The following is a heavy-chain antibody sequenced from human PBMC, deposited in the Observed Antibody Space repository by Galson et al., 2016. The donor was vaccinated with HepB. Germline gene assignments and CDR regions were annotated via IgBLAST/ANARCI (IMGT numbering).Heavy chain of an antibody. CDR3: ARDNAWFGERKFYYYYGLDV. V-gene: IGHV3-33*08. CDR1: GFTFSFSVYW. J-gene: IGHJ6*02. CDR2: IWYDGSNK. Sequence: LRLSCAASGFTFSFSVYWMSWVRQAPGKGLEWVAVIWYDGSNKNYADSVKGRFNISRDNSNNTLYLQMNSLRAEDPAVDYCARDNAWFGERKFYYYYGLDVWGQGTTVTVSS. D-gene: IGHD3-10*01.